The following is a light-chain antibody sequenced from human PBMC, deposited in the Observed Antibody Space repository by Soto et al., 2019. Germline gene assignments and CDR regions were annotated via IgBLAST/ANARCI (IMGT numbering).Light chain of an antibody. J-gene: IGKJ1*01. CDR3: QQYANSPTT. CDR2: ATS. Sequence: EVVLTQAPGTRSLSPGERATLSCRASQSVSSSYFAWYQQKPGQAPRLLMYATSTRATDIPDRFSGSGSGTDFTLTISRLEPVDFAVYYCQQYANSPTTFGQGTKVEIK. V-gene: IGKV3-20*01. CDR1: QSVSSSY.